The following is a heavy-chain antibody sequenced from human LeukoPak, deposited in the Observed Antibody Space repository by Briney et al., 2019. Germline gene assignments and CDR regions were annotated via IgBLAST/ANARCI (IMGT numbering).Heavy chain of an antibody. Sequence: SETLSLTCTVSGGSFTSYYWSWIRQPPGRGLEWIGYIYYSGSTNYNPSLKSRVTISVDTSKNQFSLKLSSVTAADTAVYYCARSPNVVSSWFDPWGQGTLVTVSS. V-gene: IGHV4-59*12. CDR2: IYYSGST. CDR1: GGSFTSYY. CDR3: ARSPNVVSSWFDP. D-gene: IGHD2-15*01. J-gene: IGHJ5*02.